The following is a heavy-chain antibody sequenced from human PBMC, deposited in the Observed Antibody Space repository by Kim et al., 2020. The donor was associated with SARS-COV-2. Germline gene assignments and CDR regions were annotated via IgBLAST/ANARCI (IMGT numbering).Heavy chain of an antibody. CDR3: ARGRNDFDY. CDR2: RTQ. Sequence: RTQSHAHSVKSRFTNSRDNSKNTMYLQMNSLRAEDTAVYYCARGRNDFDYWGQGTLVTVSS. J-gene: IGHJ4*02. V-gene: IGHV3-30*01.